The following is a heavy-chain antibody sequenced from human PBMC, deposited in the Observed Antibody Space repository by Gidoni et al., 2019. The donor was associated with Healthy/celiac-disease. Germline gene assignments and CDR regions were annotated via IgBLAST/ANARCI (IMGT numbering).Heavy chain of an antibody. V-gene: IGHV3-48*01. CDR2: ISSSSSTI. CDR3: ARDRRALSSGYYFDY. Sequence: EVQLVESGGGLVQPGGSLRLSCPPPGFPFSSYSMNWVRQAPGKGLEWVSYISSSSSTIYYADSVKGRFTISRDNAKNSLYLQMNSLRAEDTAVYYCARDRRALSSGYYFDYWGQGTLVTVSS. D-gene: IGHD3-22*01. CDR1: GFPFSSYS. J-gene: IGHJ4*02.